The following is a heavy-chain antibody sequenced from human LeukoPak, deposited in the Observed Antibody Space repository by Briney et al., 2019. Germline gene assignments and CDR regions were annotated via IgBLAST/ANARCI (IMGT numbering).Heavy chain of an antibody. J-gene: IGHJ4*02. Sequence: ASVKVSCKASGYTFTGYYMHWVRQAPGQGLEWMGWINPNSGGTNYAQKFQGRVTMTRDTSISTAYMELSRLRSDDTAVYYCARGAYYYDSSGPGGYWGQGTLVTVSS. D-gene: IGHD3-22*01. CDR1: GYTFTGYY. CDR2: INPNSGGT. CDR3: ARGAYYYDSSGPGGY. V-gene: IGHV1-2*02.